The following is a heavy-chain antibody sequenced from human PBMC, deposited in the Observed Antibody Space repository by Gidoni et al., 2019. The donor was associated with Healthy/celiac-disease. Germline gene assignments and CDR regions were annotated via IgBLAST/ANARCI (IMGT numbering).Heavy chain of an antibody. Sequence: QVQLVESGGGVVQPGRSLRLSCADSGFPFSGDGMHWVRQAPGKGLVWVAVIAYDGSNKYYADSVKGRFTISRDNSKNTLYLQMNSLRAEDTAVYYCAKGGRAVAGTYFQHWGQGTLVTVSS. CDR3: AKGGRAVAGTYFQH. V-gene: IGHV3-30*18. J-gene: IGHJ1*01. D-gene: IGHD6-19*01. CDR2: IAYDGSNK. CDR1: GFPFSGDG.